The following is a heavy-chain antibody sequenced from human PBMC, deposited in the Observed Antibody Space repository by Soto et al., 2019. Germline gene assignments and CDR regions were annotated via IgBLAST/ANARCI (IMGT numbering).Heavy chain of an antibody. D-gene: IGHD3-9*01. CDR1: GFSLSNARMG. CDR3: ARTYFDWLLSLYYFDY. CDR2: IFSNDEK. Sequence: SGPTLVNPTQTLTLTCTVSGFSLSNARMGVSWIRQPPGKALEWLAHIFSNDEKSYSTSLKSRPTISKDTSKSQVVLTMTNMDPVDTATYYCARTYFDWLLSLYYFDYWGQGTLVTVSS. J-gene: IGHJ4*02. V-gene: IGHV2-26*01.